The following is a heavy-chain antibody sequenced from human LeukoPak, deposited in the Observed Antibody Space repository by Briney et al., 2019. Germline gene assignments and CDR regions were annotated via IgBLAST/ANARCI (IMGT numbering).Heavy chain of an antibody. D-gene: IGHD2-15*01. V-gene: IGHV3-23*01. CDR1: GFTLSSYA. CDR2: ISVSGNT. Sequence: GGSLRLSCAASGFTLSSYAMSWVRQGPGKGLEWVSAISVSGNTYHADSVKGRFTVSRDSYKNTLYLQMNSLRAEDAAVYYCAKAPVTTCSGAYCYPFDYWGQGTLVTVSS. CDR3: AKAPVTTCSGAYCYPFDY. J-gene: IGHJ4*02.